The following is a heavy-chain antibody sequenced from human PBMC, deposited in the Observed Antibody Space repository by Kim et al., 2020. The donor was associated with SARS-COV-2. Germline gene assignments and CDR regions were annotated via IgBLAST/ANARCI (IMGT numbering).Heavy chain of an antibody. CDR3: ARDSLVKEPPIF. V-gene: IGHV3-30*03. Sequence: GGSLRLSCVASGFTFSNYGMHWVRQAPGKGLEWVSVISNDGSDKYYAESVKGRFTISRDNSKNTLYLQMSSLRAEDTAVYYCARDSLVKEPPIFWGQGTLVTVSS. CDR1: GFTFSNYG. CDR2: ISNDGSDK. J-gene: IGHJ4*02. D-gene: IGHD3-9*01.